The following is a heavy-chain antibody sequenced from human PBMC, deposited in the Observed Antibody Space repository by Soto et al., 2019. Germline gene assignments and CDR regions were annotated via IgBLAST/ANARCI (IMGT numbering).Heavy chain of an antibody. J-gene: IGHJ1*01. CDR1: GGSFSGYY. CDR3: ARQLFPTSH. CDR2: IDRSGST. Sequence: TSETLSLTCAVYGGSFSGYYWSWIRQPPGKGLEWIGEIDRSGSTNYNPSLKSRVTISADTSKNQFSLKLTSVTAADTAVYYCARQLFPTSHWGQGTLVTVSS. V-gene: IGHV4-34*01. D-gene: IGHD3-10*01.